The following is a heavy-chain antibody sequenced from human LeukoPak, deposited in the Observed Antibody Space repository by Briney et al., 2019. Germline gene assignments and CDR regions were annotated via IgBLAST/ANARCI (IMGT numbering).Heavy chain of an antibody. J-gene: IGHJ4*02. Sequence: SGGSLRLSCAASGFTFDDYAMHWVRQAPGKGLEWVANIKKDGSEKYYVDSVKGRFTISRDNAKTSLYLQMNSLRAEDTAVYYCARHLSGVTGYTYGRGIDYWGQGTLVTVSS. CDR2: IKKDGSEK. CDR1: GFTFDDYA. D-gene: IGHD5-18*01. CDR3: ARHLSGVTGYTYGRGIDY. V-gene: IGHV3-7*01.